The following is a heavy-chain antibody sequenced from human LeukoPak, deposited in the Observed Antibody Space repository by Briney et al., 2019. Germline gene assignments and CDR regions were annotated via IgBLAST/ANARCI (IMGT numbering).Heavy chain of an antibody. J-gene: IGHJ5*02. CDR3: ARDLRAQYYDILTEENWFDP. V-gene: IGHV3-64*01. CDR2: ISSNGGST. Sequence: PGGSLRLSCAASGFTFSSYAMHWVRQPPGKGLEYVSAISSNGGSTYYANSVKGRFTISRDNSKNTLYLQMGSLRAEDMAVYYCARDLRAQYYDILTEENWFDPWGQGTLVTVSS. CDR1: GFTFSSYA. D-gene: IGHD3-9*01.